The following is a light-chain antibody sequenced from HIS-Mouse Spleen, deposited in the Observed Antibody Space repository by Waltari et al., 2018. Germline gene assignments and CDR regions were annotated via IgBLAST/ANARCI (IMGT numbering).Light chain of an antibody. Sequence: DNVMTQSPDSLAVYLGERATINCKSSQSVLYSSNNKNYLAWYQQKPGQPPKLLIYGASTRESGVPDRFSGSGSGTDFTLTISSLQAEDVAVYYCQQYYSTPRTFGQGTKVEIK. CDR2: GAS. CDR3: QQYYSTPRT. CDR1: QSVLYSSNNKNY. J-gene: IGKJ1*01. V-gene: IGKV4-1*01.